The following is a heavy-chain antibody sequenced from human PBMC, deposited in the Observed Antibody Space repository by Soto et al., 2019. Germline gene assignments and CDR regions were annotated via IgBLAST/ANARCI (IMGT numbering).Heavy chain of an antibody. CDR3: ARRRTTGNDY. CDR2: LYGGGST. J-gene: IGHJ4*02. V-gene: IGHV3-66*04. D-gene: IGHD4-17*01. CDR1: GLTISSNY. Sequence: PGGSLRLSCAASGLTISSNYMSWVRQAPGKGLEWVSVLYGGGSTYYADSVKDRFTISRDNSKNTLYLQMQSLRVEDTAVYYCARRRTTGNDYWGQGTLVTVSS.